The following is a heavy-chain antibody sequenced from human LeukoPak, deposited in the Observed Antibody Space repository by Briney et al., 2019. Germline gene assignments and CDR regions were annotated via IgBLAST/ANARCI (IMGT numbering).Heavy chain of an antibody. CDR1: GGSFSGYY. D-gene: IGHD5-24*01. V-gene: IGHV3-66*01. CDR2: IYSGGDT. CDR3: ARDPPAVAINTYG. J-gene: IGHJ4*02. Sequence: PSETLSLTCAVYGGSFSGYYWSWIRQPPGKGLEWVSLIYSGGDTHYADSVKGRFTISRDKSKNTLYLQMNSLRVEDTAVYYCARDPPAVAINTYGWGQGTLVTVSS.